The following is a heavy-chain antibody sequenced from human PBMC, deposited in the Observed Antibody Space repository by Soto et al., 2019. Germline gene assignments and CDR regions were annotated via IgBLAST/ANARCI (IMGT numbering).Heavy chain of an antibody. CDR3: AGCLPSDDYYGMDV. Sequence: QVQLVQSGAEVKKPGSSVKVSCKASGGTFSSYAISWVRQAPGQGLEWMGGIIPIFGTANYAQKFQGRVTITADESTSTAYMEPSSLRSEDTAVYYCAGCLPSDDYYGMDVWGQGTTVTVSS. CDR2: IIPIFGTA. CDR1: GGTFSSYA. J-gene: IGHJ6*02. V-gene: IGHV1-69*12. D-gene: IGHD3-16*01.